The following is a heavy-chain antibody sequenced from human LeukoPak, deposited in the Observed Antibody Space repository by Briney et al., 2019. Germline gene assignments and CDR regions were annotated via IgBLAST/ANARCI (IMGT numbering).Heavy chain of an antibody. CDR2: ISGSGGST. CDR3: AKDDYYGSGSYYPTPAY. Sequence: QPGGSLRLSCAASGFTFSSYAMSWVRQAPGKGLEWVSAISGSGGSTYYADSVEGRFTISRDNSKNTLYLQMNSLRAEDTAVYYCAKDDYYGSGSYYPTPAYWGQGTLVTVSS. V-gene: IGHV3-23*01. CDR1: GFTFSSYA. J-gene: IGHJ4*02. D-gene: IGHD3-10*01.